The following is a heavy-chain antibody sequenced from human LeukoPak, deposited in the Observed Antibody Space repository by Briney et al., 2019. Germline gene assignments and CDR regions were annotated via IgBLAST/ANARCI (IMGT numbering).Heavy chain of an antibody. CDR3: ARGYYDSSGYPGDFDY. V-gene: IGHV4-4*07. Sequence: SETLSLTCTVSGGSISSYYGSWIRQPAGKGLEWIGRIYTSGSTNYNPSLKSRVTMSVDTSKNQFSLKLSSVTAADTAVYYCARGYYDSSGYPGDFDYWGQGTLVTVSS. CDR1: GGSISSYY. CDR2: IYTSGST. J-gene: IGHJ4*02. D-gene: IGHD3-22*01.